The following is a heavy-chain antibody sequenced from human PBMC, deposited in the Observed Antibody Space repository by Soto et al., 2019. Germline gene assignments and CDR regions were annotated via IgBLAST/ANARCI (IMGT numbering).Heavy chain of an antibody. CDR1: GFILSSYG. J-gene: IGHJ4*02. D-gene: IGHD3-22*01. CDR2: MWHDGSNK. Sequence: QVQLVESGGGVVQPGRSLRLSCAASGFILSSYGIHWVRQTPGKGLGWVAVMWHDGSNKDYADSVKGRFTVSRDNSKNTVYLQMNSLTAEDTALYYCARGGYDSSGYVHFGFDYWGQGALVTVSS. CDR3: ARGGYDSSGYVHFGFDY. V-gene: IGHV3-33*01.